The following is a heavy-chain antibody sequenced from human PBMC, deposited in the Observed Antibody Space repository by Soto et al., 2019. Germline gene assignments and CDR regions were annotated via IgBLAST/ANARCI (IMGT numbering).Heavy chain of an antibody. CDR1: GGSFSGYY. CDR3: ARVGRSYGMDV. V-gene: IGHV4-34*01. J-gene: IGHJ6*02. Sequence: PSETLSLTCAVYGGSFSGYYWSWIRQPPGKGLEWIGEINHSGSTNYNPSLKSRVTISVDTSKNQFSMKLSAVTAAGTVVDYWARVGRSYGMDVWGQGTTVSVSS. CDR2: INHSGST.